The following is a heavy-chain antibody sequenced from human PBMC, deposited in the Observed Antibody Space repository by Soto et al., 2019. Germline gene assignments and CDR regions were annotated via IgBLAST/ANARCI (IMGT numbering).Heavy chain of an antibody. J-gene: IGHJ4*02. Sequence: SETLSLTCTVSGGSISSGCYYWSWIRQHPGKGLEWIGYIYYSGSTYYNPSLKSRVTISVDTSKNQFSLKLSSVTAADTAVYYCARAPGNYGGNSIYFDYWGQGTLVTVSS. V-gene: IGHV4-31*03. CDR1: GGSISSGCYY. CDR3: ARAPGNYGGNSIYFDY. CDR2: IYYSGST. D-gene: IGHD4-17*01.